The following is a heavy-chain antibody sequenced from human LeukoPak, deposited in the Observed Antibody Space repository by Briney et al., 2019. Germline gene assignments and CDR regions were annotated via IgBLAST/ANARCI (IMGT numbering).Heavy chain of an antibody. D-gene: IGHD3-9*01. CDR1: GFTFSSYA. CDR3: VHYDILTGYSV. J-gene: IGHJ4*02. Sequence: PGGSLRLSCAASGFTFSSYAMSWVRQAPGKGLEWVSAISGSGGSTYYVDSVKGRFTISRDNSKNTLYLQMNSLRAEDTAVYYCVHYDILTGYSVWGQGTLVTVSS. V-gene: IGHV3-23*01. CDR2: ISGSGGST.